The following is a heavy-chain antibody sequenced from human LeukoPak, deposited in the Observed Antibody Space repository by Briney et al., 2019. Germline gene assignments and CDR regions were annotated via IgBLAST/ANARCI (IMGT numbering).Heavy chain of an antibody. CDR1: GGTFSSYA. Sequence: SVKVSCKASGGTFSSYAISWVRQAPGQGLEWMGGIIPIFGTANHAQTFQCRVAITTDESTSTAYMELSSLRSEDTAVYYCATCDMPAGPYFDYWGQGTLVTVSS. CDR2: IIPIFGTA. D-gene: IGHD6-13*01. CDR3: ATCDMPAGPYFDY. V-gene: IGHV1-69*05. J-gene: IGHJ4*02.